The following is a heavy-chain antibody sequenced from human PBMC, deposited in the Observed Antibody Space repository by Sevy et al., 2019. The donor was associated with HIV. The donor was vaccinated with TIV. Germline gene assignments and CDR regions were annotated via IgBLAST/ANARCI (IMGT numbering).Heavy chain of an antibody. V-gene: IGHV4-59*01. D-gene: IGHD5-18*01. Sequence: SETLSLTCTVSGGTISSYYWSWIRQPPGQGLEWIGYIYYSGSTNYNPSLKSRVTISVDMSKNQFSLKLSSVTAADTAVYYCARGQVGGYSYGFFDYWGQGTLVTVSS. CDR3: ARGQVGGYSYGFFDY. CDR1: GGTISSYY. J-gene: IGHJ4*02. CDR2: IYYSGST.